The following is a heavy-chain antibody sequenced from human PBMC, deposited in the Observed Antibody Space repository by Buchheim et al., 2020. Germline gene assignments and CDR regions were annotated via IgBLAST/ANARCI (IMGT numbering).Heavy chain of an antibody. CDR2: INHSGST. D-gene: IGHD2-21*01. CDR1: GGSFSGYY. Sequence: QVQLQQWGAGLLKPSETLSLTCAVYGGSFSGYYWSWIRQPPGKGLEWIGDINHSGSTNYNPSLKSRVNISVDTSKNQFSLKLSSVTAADTAVYYCARAGSVDDVVVIATGDYWGQGTL. CDR3: ARAGSVDDVVVIATGDY. J-gene: IGHJ4*02. V-gene: IGHV4-34*01.